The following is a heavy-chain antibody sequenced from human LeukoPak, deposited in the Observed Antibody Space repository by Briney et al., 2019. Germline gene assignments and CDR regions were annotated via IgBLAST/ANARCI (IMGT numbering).Heavy chain of an antibody. V-gene: IGHV4-31*03. J-gene: IGHJ4*02. D-gene: IGHD3-22*01. CDR3: ARVYYDSSGLIMGPYYFDY. Sequence: SEALSLTCTVSGGSISSGGYYWSWIRQHPGKGLEWIGYIYYSGSTYYNPSLKSRVTISVDTSKNQFSLKLSSVTAADTAVYYCARVYYDSSGLIMGPYYFDYWGQGTLVTVSS. CDR1: GGSISSGGYY. CDR2: IYYSGST.